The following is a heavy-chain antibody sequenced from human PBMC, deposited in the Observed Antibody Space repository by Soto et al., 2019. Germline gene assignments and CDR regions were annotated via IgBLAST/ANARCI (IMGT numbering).Heavy chain of an antibody. Sequence: PGESLKISCKSSGYTFSNYWITWVRQMPGKGLEWMGRIDPSDTYPNYSPSFQGHVTTSADKSISTAFLQWSSLKASDTAMYYCARQHCSGRSCYSDAFDIWGQGTMVTVSS. CDR1: GYTFSNYW. J-gene: IGHJ3*02. CDR3: ARQHCSGRSCYSDAFDI. V-gene: IGHV5-10-1*01. CDR2: IDPSDTYP. D-gene: IGHD2-15*01.